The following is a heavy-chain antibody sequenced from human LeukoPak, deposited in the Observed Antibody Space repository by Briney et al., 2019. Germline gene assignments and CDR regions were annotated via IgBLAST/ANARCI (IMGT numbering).Heavy chain of an antibody. V-gene: IGHV3-73*01. D-gene: IGHD3-16*02. J-gene: IGHJ4*02. CDR2: TSNKGYNYAT. CDR3: TTLNYVWGTYRPDY. CDR1: GFNFSGSA. Sequence: GVSLRLSCAASGFNFSGSAIHWVRQASGKGLEWVCRTSNKGYNYATAYAASVQGRFSISRDESKTTVYLQMNGLKTEDTAVYYCTTLNYVWGTYRPDYWGQGTLVIVSS.